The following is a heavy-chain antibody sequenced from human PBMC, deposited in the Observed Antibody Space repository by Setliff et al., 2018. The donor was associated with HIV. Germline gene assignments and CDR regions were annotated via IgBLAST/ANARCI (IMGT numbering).Heavy chain of an antibody. CDR2: IYYSGDT. V-gene: IGHV4-59*01. CDR3: ARYWQQLGAYAFDI. CDR1: GGSISSYY. D-gene: IGHD6-13*01. J-gene: IGHJ3*02. Sequence: ASETLSLTCTVSGGSISSYYWSWIRQPPGKGLEWVGYIYYSGDTNYNPSLKSRVTISVDTSKNQFPLKVNSMTAADTAVYYFARYWQQLGAYAFDIWGQGTMVTVSS.